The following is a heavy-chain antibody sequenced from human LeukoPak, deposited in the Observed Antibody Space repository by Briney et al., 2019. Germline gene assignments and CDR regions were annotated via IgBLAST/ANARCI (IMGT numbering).Heavy chain of an antibody. V-gene: IGHV3-23*01. CDR3: AKRSPAICIAAAGTGDY. J-gene: IGHJ4*02. Sequence: GGSLRLSCAASGFTFSSYAMSWVRQAPGKGLEWVSAISGSGGSTYYADSVKGRFTISRDNSKNTLYLQMNSLRAEDTAVYYCAKRSPAICIAAAGTGDYWGQGTLVTVSS. CDR1: GFTFSSYA. D-gene: IGHD6-13*01. CDR2: ISGSGGST.